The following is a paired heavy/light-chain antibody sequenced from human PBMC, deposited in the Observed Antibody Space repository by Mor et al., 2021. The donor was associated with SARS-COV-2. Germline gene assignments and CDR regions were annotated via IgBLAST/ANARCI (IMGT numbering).Light chain of an antibody. J-gene: IGLJ2*01. CDR1: SGYSNYK. V-gene: IGLV9-49*01. CDR3: GADHGSGNYFVYV. Sequence: QPVLTQPPSASASLGASVTLTCTLSSGYSNYKVDWYQQRPGKGPRFVMRVGTGGIVGSKGDGIPDRFSVLGSGLNRYLTIQNIQEEDESDYHCGADHGSGNYFVYVFGGGTKLTVL. CDR2: VGTGGIVG.
Heavy chain of an antibody. CDR1: GGSISSTTYY. CDR2: IYYSGST. V-gene: IGHV4-39*01. D-gene: IGHD3-9*01. J-gene: IGHJ5*02. CDR3: AIQYDILTGVTPYSWFDP. Sequence: QLQLQESGPGLVKPSETLSLTCTVSGGSISSTTYYWGWVRQPPGKGLEWIGTIYYSGSTHYNPSLKSRVTISVDTPKNQISLKVSSVTAADTAVYYCAIQYDILTGVTPYSWFDPWGQGTLVTVSS.